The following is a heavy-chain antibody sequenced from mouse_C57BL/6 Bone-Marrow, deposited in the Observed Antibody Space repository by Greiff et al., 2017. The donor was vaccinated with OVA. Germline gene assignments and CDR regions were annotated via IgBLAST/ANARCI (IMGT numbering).Heavy chain of an antibody. CDR2: IDPSDSYT. D-gene: IGHD1-1*01. Sequence: VQLQQPGAELVMPGASVKLSCKASGYTFTSYWMHWVKQRPGQGLEWIGEIDPSDSYTNYNQKFKGKSTLTVDKSSSTASMKLRSLTSEDSAVYDCALFITTVGADLDYWGQGTTLTVSS. J-gene: IGHJ2*01. V-gene: IGHV1-69*01. CDR1: GYTFTSYW. CDR3: ALFITTVGADLDY.